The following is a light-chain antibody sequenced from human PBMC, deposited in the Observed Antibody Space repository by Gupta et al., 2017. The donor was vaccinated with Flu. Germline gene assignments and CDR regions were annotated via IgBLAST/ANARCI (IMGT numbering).Light chain of an antibody. CDR1: QSFTTW. Sequence: DIQMTQSPSTLSASVGDRVTITCRASQSFTTWLAWYQQKPGKAPKLLIYKASNLESGVPPRFSGSRSGTEFTLTISSLQPDDFATYYCQQYKSYPLTFGGGTKVEIK. CDR2: KAS. V-gene: IGKV1-5*03. CDR3: QQYKSYPLT. J-gene: IGKJ4*01.